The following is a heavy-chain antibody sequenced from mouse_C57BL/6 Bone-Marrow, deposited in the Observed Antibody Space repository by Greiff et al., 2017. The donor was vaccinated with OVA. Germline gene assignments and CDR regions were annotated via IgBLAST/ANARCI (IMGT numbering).Heavy chain of an antibody. CDR1: GYTFTSYW. D-gene: IGHD1-1*01. CDR3: ATPYYGSSSWFAY. J-gene: IGHJ3*01. Sequence: QVQLQQPGAELVKPGASVKLSCKASGYTFTSYWMQWVKQRPGQGLEWIGEIDPSDSYTNYNQQFKGKATLTVDTSSSTAYMQLSSLTSEDSAVYYCATPYYGSSSWFAYWGQGTLVTVSA. V-gene: IGHV1-50*01. CDR2: IDPSDSYT.